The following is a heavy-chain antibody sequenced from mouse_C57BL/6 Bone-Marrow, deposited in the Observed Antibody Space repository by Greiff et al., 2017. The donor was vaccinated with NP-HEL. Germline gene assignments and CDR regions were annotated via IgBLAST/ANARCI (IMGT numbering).Heavy chain of an antibody. Sequence: VQLQQSGAELAKPGASVKLSCKASGYTFTSYWMHWVKQRPGQGLEWIGYINPSSGYTKYNQKFKSKATLTADKSSSTAYMQLSSLTYEVSAVYYRSRDRASTGTRAMDYGGQGTAVTVSA. V-gene: IGHV1-7*01. D-gene: IGHD4-1*02. CDR3: SRDRASTGTRAMDY. J-gene: IGHJ4*01. CDR1: GYTFTSYW. CDR2: INPSSGYT.